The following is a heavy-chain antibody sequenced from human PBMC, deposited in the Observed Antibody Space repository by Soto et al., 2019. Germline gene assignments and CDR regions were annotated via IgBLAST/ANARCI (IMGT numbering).Heavy chain of an antibody. Sequence: LSRTCDRYVGSFSGYYWTWILQKPVKVLDWIGEINHSGSTNYNPSLKSRVTISLDTSKNQFSLKLTSVTAADTAVYYCANLVGPGQLGEMKLYNWFEPWGQGTLVTVSS. CDR1: VGSFSGYY. V-gene: IGHV4-34*01. J-gene: IGHJ5*02. D-gene: IGHD6-6*01. CDR2: INHSGST. CDR3: ANLVGPGQLGEMKLYNWFEP.